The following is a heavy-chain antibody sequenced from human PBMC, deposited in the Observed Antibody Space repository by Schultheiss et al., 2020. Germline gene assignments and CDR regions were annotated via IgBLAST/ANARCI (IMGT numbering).Heavy chain of an antibody. D-gene: IGHD3-3*01. CDR1: GFTFSSYA. J-gene: IGHJ6*02. CDR2: ISGSGGST. Sequence: GESLKISCAASGFTFSSYAMSWVRQAPGKGLEWVSAISGSGGSTYYADSVKGRFTISRDNSKNTLYLQMNSLRAEDTAVYYCAKTVLRFLEWLPGPYYYYGMDVWGQGTTVNVYS. CDR3: AKTVLRFLEWLPGPYYYYGMDV. V-gene: IGHV3-23*01.